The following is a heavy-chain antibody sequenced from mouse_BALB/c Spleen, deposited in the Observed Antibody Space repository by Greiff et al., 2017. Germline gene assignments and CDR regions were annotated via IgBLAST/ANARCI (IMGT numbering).Heavy chain of an antibody. CDR1: GYTFTNYW. CDR2: IYPGGGYT. J-gene: IGHJ4*01. Sequence: QVQLKQSGAELVRPGTSVKMSCKAAGYTFTNYWIGWVKQRPGHGLEWIGDIYPGGGYTNYNEKFKGKATLTTDKSSSTAYMQLSRLTSEDSAVYFCAKHRYWAMDYWGQGTSVTVSS. D-gene: IGHD2-14*01. V-gene: IGHV1-63*02. CDR3: AKHRYWAMDY.